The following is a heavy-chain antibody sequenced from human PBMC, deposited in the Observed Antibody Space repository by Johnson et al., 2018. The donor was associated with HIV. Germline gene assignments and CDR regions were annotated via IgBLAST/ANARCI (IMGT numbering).Heavy chain of an antibody. CDR3: ARDTDIVVVPARGDAFDI. CDR1: GFTFSSYA. Sequence: VQLVESGGGLVQPGGSLRLSCAASGFTFSSYAMSWVRQAPGKGLEWVSAISGSGGSTYYADSVKGRFTISRDNSKNTLYLQMNSLRVEDTAIYYCARDTDIVVVPARGDAFDIWGQWTMVTVSS. D-gene: IGHD2-2*01. CDR2: ISGSGGST. J-gene: IGHJ3*02. V-gene: IGHV3-23*04.